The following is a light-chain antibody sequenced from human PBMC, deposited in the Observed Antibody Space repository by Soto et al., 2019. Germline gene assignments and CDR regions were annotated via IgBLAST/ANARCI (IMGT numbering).Light chain of an antibody. Sequence: EIQRTQPPSTLPASVGDRVTLTCRASQSISNWWAWYQQKPATAPKVLIYHASNLQSGAPSRFSGSGSGTEFTLTIISTQPVDFATYYCPHYNSYSFGQGTKV. J-gene: IGKJ1*01. CDR3: PHYNSYS. CDR2: HAS. CDR1: QSISNW. V-gene: IGKV1-5*01.